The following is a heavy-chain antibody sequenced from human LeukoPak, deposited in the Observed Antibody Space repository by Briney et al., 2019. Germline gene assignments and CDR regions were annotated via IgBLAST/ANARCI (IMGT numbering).Heavy chain of an antibody. Sequence: QPGGSLRLSCAASGFTFSNYGMHWVRQAPGKGLEWVALIYYDGSNKYYADSVKGRFTISRDNAKNSLYLQMNSLRAEDTAVYYCARDASVFGGSNPMNDYWGQGTLVTISS. V-gene: IGHV3-33*01. D-gene: IGHD2-21*01. CDR3: ARDASVFGGSNPMNDY. CDR1: GFTFSNYG. CDR2: IYYDGSNK. J-gene: IGHJ4*02.